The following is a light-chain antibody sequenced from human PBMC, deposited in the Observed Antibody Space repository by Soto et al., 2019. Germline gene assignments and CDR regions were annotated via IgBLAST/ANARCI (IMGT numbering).Light chain of an antibody. J-gene: IGLJ3*02. Sequence: QLVLTQPPSASASLGASVTLTCTLSSGYSNYKVDWYQQRPGKGPRFVMRVGPGGIVGSKGDGIPDRFSVLASGLNRYLTIKNIQEEDESDYHCGADHGSGSNFVSWVFGGGTKVTVL. CDR2: VGPGGIVG. CDR1: SGYSNYK. V-gene: IGLV9-49*03. CDR3: GADHGSGSNFVSWV.